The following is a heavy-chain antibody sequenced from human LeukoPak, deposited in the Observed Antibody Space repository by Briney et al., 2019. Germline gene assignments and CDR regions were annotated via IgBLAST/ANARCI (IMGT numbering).Heavy chain of an antibody. D-gene: IGHD3-16*01. CDR1: GGSISPYY. J-gene: IGHJ4*02. Sequence: SETPSLTCSVSGGSISPYYWSWIRQPPGKGLEWIAYIYHSGTTKYNPSLRSRVTISVDTSKNQFSLMLDSVTAADTAVYYCARQGGSYFLYWGQGTLVTVSS. CDR2: IYHSGTT. CDR3: ARQGGSYFLY. V-gene: IGHV4-59*08.